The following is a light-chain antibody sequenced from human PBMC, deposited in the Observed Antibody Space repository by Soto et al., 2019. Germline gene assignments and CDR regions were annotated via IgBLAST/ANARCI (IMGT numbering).Light chain of an antibody. Sequence: EIVMTQSPATLSVSPGERATLSCRASQSFDSNLAWYQQKPGQAPRLLIYGASTRATGVPARFSGSGSGTEFTLTISSLQSEDFALYYCQQYNDWPSMYTFGQGTKLEMK. V-gene: IGKV3-15*01. CDR2: GAS. J-gene: IGKJ2*01. CDR1: QSFDSN. CDR3: QQYNDWPSMYT.